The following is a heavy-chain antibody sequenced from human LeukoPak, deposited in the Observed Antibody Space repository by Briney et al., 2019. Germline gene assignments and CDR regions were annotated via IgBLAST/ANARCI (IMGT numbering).Heavy chain of an antibody. CDR1: GFTLSSFA. D-gene: IGHD4-17*01. CDR2: IVGSGAST. J-gene: IGHJ2*01. V-gene: IGHV3-23*01. Sequence: GGSLRLSCAASGFTLSSFAMSWVRQAPGKGLEWVSAIVGSGASTYYADSVKGRFTISRDNSKNTLHLQMNSLRAEDTAIYHCAKVRVVGDYNWFFDLWGRGTLVTVSS. CDR3: AKVRVVGDYNWFFDL.